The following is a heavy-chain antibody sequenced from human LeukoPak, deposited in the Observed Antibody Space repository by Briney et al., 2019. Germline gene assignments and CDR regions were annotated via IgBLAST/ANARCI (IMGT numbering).Heavy chain of an antibody. D-gene: IGHD3-10*01. Sequence: PSETLSLTCAVYGGSFSGYYWSWIRQPPGKGLEWVGEINHSGSTNYNPSLKSRVTISVDTSKNQFSLKLSSVTAADTAVYYCARFSSRYYYGSGSYDWRWFDPWGQGTLVTVSS. V-gene: IGHV4-34*01. CDR1: GGSFSGYY. CDR3: ARFSSRYYYGSGSYDWRWFDP. J-gene: IGHJ5*02. CDR2: INHSGST.